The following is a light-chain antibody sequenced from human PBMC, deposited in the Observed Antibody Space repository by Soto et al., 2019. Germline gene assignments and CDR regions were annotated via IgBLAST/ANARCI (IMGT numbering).Light chain of an antibody. CDR3: QQSRRAIP. CDR1: QDVPSNY. V-gene: IGKV3-20*01. J-gene: IGKJ5*01. Sequence: ENVLTQSRVAVSWSTEEERTRAGRACQDVPSNYLAWYHQKPGQAPRLLIYRTSTRATGIPDRFSGSGSGTDFTLPLSRLEPEDFAVYYCQQSRRAIPFGQGTRLEIK. CDR2: RTS.